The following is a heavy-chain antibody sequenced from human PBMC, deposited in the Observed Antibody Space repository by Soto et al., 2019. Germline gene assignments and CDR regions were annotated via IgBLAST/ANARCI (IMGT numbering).Heavy chain of an antibody. V-gene: IGHV1-69*01. CDR3: ARGAGPYYDFWSGYTYYGLSWFDP. J-gene: IGHJ5*02. CDR2: IIPIFGTA. CDR1: GGTFSSYA. D-gene: IGHD3-3*01. Sequence: QVQLVQSGAEVKKPGSSVKVSCKASGGTFSSYAISWVRQAPGQGLEWMGGIIPIFGTANYAQKFQGRVTITADESTSTAYRELSSLRSEDTAVYYCARGAGPYYDFWSGYTYYGLSWFDPWGQGTLVTVSS.